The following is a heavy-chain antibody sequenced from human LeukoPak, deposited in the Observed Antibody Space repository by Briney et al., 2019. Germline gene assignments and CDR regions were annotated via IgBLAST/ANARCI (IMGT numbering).Heavy chain of an antibody. V-gene: IGHV1-69*06. D-gene: IGHD7-27*01. J-gene: IGHJ3*01. CDR3: ARDAQWGLRAFDV. CDR2: IIPVFDRP. Sequence: GSSVKVSCKTTGGRFKSYGFSWVRQAPGQGLEWMGGIIPVFDRPTYAQKFEGRVTITADKSTNTTYMEISSLTSDDTAVYYCARDAQWGLRAFDVWGQGTMVIVSS. CDR1: GGRFKSYG.